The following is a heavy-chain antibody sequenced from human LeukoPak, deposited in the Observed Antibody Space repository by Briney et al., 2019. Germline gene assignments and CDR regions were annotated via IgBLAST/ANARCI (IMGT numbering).Heavy chain of an antibody. CDR3: ATRGQSNFDY. D-gene: IGHD3-10*01. CDR1: GFTFSSHL. Sequence: GGSLRLSCAASGFTFSSHLMHWVRQAPGKGLEWVAVISYDGSNKYYADSVKGRFTISRDNSKNTLYLQMNSLRAEDTAVYYCATRGQSNFDYWGQGTLVTVSS. V-gene: IGHV3-30*03. CDR2: ISYDGSNK. J-gene: IGHJ4*02.